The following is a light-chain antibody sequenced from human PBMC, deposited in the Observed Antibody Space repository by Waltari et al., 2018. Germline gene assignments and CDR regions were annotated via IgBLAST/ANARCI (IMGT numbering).Light chain of an antibody. J-gene: IGKJ1*01. CDR2: WAS. Sequence: DIVMTQSPDSLAVSLGERATLNCKSSPSVLNSFNHKDYLAWYQQKPGQPPKLLIYWASTRECGVPDRFSGSGSGTDFTLTISSLQAEDVAVYYCQQYSTTLWTFGQGTKVEIK. CDR1: PSVLNSFNHKDY. V-gene: IGKV4-1*01. CDR3: QQYSTTLWT.